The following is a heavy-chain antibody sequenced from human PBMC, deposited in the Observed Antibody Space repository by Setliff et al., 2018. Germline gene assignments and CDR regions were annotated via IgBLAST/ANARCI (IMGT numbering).Heavy chain of an antibody. J-gene: IGHJ4*02. Sequence: PGGSLRLSCVASGFAISSCWMSWVRQAPGKGLEWVANVNPDGSGKYYVDSVKGRFTISRDNTRNSLYLQMNSLRAEDTAVYYCARNGGLDYWGQGALVTVSS. D-gene: IGHD2-8*01. CDR2: VNPDGSGK. V-gene: IGHV3-7*01. CDR3: ARNGGLDY. CDR1: GFAISSCW.